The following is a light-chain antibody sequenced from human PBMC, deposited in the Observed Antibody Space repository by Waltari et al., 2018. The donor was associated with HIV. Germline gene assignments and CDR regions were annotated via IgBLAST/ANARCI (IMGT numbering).Light chain of an antibody. CDR3: GSYTSSSTLV. V-gene: IGLV2-14*03. J-gene: IGLJ3*02. CDR1: SSHVGAYNF. CDR2: DVS. Sequence: QSALTQPASVSGSPGQSITIPCTGTSSHVGAYNFFSWYQQHPGKAPKLMIYDVSSRPSGVSDRFSGSKSGNTASLTISGLQAEDEADYYCGSYTSSSTLVFGGGTKLTVL.